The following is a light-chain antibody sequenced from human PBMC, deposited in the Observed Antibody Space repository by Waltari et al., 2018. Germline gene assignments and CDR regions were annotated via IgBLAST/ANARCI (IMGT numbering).Light chain of an antibody. CDR3: QLWESAGGHPV. CDR2: DNI. Sequence: SYVLTPPPSLSVAPGRTATFTCGGDAIENNVVNWVQKRPGRAPGLVLYDNIYRPSGIPDRFSGSNARNTATLTITSVEVGDEADYYCQLWESAGGHPVFGGGTTLTVL. J-gene: IGLJ2*01. V-gene: IGLV3-21*03. CDR1: AIENNV.